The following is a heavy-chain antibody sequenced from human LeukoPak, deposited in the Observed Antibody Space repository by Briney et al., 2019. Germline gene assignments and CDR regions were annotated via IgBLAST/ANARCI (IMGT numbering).Heavy chain of an antibody. Sequence: SETLSLTCTVSGGSISSSSYYWAWIRQPPGEGLEWIGSVYHSGITYYTPSLKSRVSISVDTSKNQFSLKLSTVTAADTAVYYCARGWFYGSGSYWSSWGQGTLVTVSS. CDR3: ARGWFYGSGSYWSS. D-gene: IGHD3-10*01. CDR1: GGSISSSSYY. V-gene: IGHV4-39*07. CDR2: VYHSGIT. J-gene: IGHJ5*02.